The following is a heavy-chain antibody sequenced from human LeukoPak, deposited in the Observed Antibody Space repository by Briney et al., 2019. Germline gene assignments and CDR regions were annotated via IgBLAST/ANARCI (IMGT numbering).Heavy chain of an antibody. J-gene: IGHJ4*02. Sequence: WRSLTLSCAASGFTFSSYGMHWVRQAPGKGLEWVAVISYDGSKKYSADSVKGRFSISRDNSKNTLYLQVNSLRAEDTAVYYCAKDRGSWNDLSGYYFDYWGQGTLVTVSP. CDR1: GFTFSSYG. D-gene: IGHD1-1*01. CDR3: AKDRGSWNDLSGYYFDY. CDR2: ISYDGSKK. V-gene: IGHV3-30*18.